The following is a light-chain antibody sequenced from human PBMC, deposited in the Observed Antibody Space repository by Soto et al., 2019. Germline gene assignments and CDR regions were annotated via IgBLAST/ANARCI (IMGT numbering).Light chain of an antibody. J-gene: IGKJ3*01. CDR2: DAS. CDR1: QSVSSY. Sequence: EIVLTQSPATLSLSPGERATLSCRASQSVSSYLAWYQQKPGQAPRLLIYDASNRATGIAARFSGSGSGTDFTLTITSLEPEDFAVHYCQQRSNWPPRFTFGPGTKVDIK. V-gene: IGKV3-11*01. CDR3: QQRSNWPPRFT.